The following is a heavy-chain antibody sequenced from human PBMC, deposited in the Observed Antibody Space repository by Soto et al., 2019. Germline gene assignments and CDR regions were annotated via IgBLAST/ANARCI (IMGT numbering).Heavy chain of an antibody. CDR2: VSYDGSNK. V-gene: IGHV3-30*18. J-gene: IGHJ4*02. CDR1: GFTFSSYG. CDR3: AKDIGSSSWYWSATLDY. Sequence: QVQLVESGGGVVQPGRSLRLSCAASGFTFSSYGMHWVRQAPGKGLEWVAVVSYDGSNKYYADSVKGRFTISRDNSKSTLYLQMKSLRAEDTAVYYCAKDIGSSSWYWSATLDYWGQGTLVNVSS. D-gene: IGHD6-13*01.